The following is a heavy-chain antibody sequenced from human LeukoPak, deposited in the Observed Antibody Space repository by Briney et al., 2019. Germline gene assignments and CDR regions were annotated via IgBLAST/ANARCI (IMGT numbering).Heavy chain of an antibody. D-gene: IGHD5-18*01. Sequence: KPGGSLRLSCAASGFTFSDYYMSWIRQAPGKGLEWVSYISSSGSTRNYADSVKGRFTISRDNAKNSLFLQMNSLRAEDAAVYYCARDPQELWSSLDAFDFWGQGTMVTVSS. CDR3: ARDPQELWSSLDAFDF. V-gene: IGHV3-11*04. CDR1: GFTFSDYY. J-gene: IGHJ3*01. CDR2: ISSSGSTR.